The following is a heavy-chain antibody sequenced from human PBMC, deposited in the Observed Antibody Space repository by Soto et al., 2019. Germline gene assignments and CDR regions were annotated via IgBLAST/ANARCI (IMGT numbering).Heavy chain of an antibody. CDR2: ISSSGSTI. Sequence: GGSLRLSCAASGFTLSDYYMSWIRQAPGKGLEWVSYISSSGSTIYYADSVKGRFTISRDNAKNSLYLQMNSLRAEDTAFYYCARTNWGPYYYYGMDVWGQGTTVTVSS. CDR3: ARTNWGPYYYYGMDV. V-gene: IGHV3-11*01. J-gene: IGHJ6*02. CDR1: GFTLSDYY. D-gene: IGHD7-27*01.